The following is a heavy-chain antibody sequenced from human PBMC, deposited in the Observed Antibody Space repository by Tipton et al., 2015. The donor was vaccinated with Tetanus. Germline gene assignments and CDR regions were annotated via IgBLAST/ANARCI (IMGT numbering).Heavy chain of an antibody. CDR2: IRSSSSSI. D-gene: IGHD4-23*01. J-gene: IGHJ6*02. CDR1: GFTFSSYT. CDR3: ARDYGGTTYYYYYGMDV. Sequence: SLRLSCAASGFTFSSYTMNWVRQAPGKGLEWVSCIRSSSSSIKYADSVKGRFTISRDNDKNTLYLQMNSLRAEDTAMYYCARDYGGTTYYYYYGMDVWGQGTTVTVSS. V-gene: IGHV3-21*01.